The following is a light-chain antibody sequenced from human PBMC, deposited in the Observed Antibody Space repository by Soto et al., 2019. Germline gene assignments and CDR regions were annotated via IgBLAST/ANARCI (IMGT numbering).Light chain of an antibody. CDR2: AAS. CDR1: QGIRSA. J-gene: IGKJ1*01. Sequence: AIQVTQSPSSLSASVGDSVTITCRTSQGIRSALGWYQQKPGKVPKLLIYAASTLRSGVQSRFSGSGSGRDFTLTISSLQPEDFATYYCLLDYSYFWAFGQGTKVEVK. V-gene: IGKV1-6*01. CDR3: LLDYSYFWA.